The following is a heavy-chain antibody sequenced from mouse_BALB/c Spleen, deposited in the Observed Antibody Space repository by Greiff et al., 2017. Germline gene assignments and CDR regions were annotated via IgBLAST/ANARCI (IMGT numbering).Heavy chain of an antibody. D-gene: IGHD2-4*01. Sequence: QVQLQQPGAELVKPGTSVKLSCKASGYNFTSYWINWVKLRPGQGLEWIGDIYPGSGSTNYNEKFKSKATLTVDTSSSTAYMQLSSLASEDSALYYCARSGYDYVWYFDVWGAGTTVTVSS. J-gene: IGHJ1*01. V-gene: IGHV1-55*01. CDR3: ARSGYDYVWYFDV. CDR1: GYNFTSYW. CDR2: IYPGSGST.